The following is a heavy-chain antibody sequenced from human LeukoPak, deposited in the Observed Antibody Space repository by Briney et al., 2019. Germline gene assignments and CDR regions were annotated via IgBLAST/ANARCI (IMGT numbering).Heavy chain of an antibody. CDR1: GFTFSNYN. D-gene: IGHD2-15*01. V-gene: IGHV3-21*01. CDR2: ITSSGTYI. CDR3: ARVMLHYYYYYMDV. Sequence: GGSLRLSCAASGFTFSNYNMNWVRQAPGKAMDWVSSITSSGTYIFYADSVKGRFTISRDNSKNTLYLQMNSLRAEDTAVYYCARVMLHYYYYYMDVWGKGTTVTVSS. J-gene: IGHJ6*03.